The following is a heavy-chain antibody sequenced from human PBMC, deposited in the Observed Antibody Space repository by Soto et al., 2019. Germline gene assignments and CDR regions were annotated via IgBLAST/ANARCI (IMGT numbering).Heavy chain of an antibody. J-gene: IGHJ4*02. CDR1: GYTFTSYY. Sequence: ASVKVSCKASGYTFTSYYMHWVRQAPGQGLEWMGIINPSDGNTNYSQKFQGRFTITRDTSTSTAYMELSSLRSEDTAVHYCAKGEWSYCRGGSCYYFDYWGRGTLVTVSS. CDR3: AKGEWSYCRGGSCYYFDY. V-gene: IGHV1-46*01. CDR2: INPSDGNT. D-gene: IGHD2-15*01.